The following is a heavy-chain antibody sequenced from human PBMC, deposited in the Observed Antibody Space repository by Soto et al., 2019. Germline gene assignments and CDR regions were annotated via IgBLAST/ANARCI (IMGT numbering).Heavy chain of an antibody. D-gene: IGHD1-26*01. J-gene: IGHJ6*02. CDR2: IIPIFGTA. Sequence: SVKVSCKASGGTFSSYAISWVRQAPGQGLEWMGGIIPIFGTANYAQKFQGRVTITADESTSTAYMELSSLRSEDTAVYYCARGGPLIETAPSYYYGMDVWGQGTTVTVSS. V-gene: IGHV1-69*13. CDR3: ARGGPLIETAPSYYYGMDV. CDR1: GGTFSSYA.